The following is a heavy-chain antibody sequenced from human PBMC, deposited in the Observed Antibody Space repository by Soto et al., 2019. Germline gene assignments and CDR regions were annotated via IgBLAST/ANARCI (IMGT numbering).Heavy chain of an antibody. CDR1: GFNFKKFA. J-gene: IGHJ4*02. D-gene: IGHD6-19*01. CDR2: ISCCGGST. Sequence: GPLRLSCVASGFNFKKFAMSWVRQAPGEGLEWVSGISCCGGSTSYADSVKGRFSIARDDSTNTLSLQMNNLRVEDTAQYYCAKADGEQWLLPHLDKWGQGTLVTVSS. V-gene: IGHV3-23*01. CDR3: AKADGEQWLLPHLDK.